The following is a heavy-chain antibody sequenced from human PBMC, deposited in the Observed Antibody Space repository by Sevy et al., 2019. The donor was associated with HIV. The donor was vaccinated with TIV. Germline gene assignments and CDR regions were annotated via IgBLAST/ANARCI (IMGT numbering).Heavy chain of an antibody. J-gene: IGHJ6*02. V-gene: IGHV3-53*01. CDR2: IYSGEYT. Sequence: GGSLRLSCAASGFTVSSNYMSWVRQAPGKGLEWVSVIYSGEYTYYADSVKGRFTISRDISKNTVNLQMNSLRAEDTAIYYCATTSTPLYYYALDVWGQGTTVTVSS. CDR1: GFTVSSNY. CDR3: ATTSTPLYYYALDV. D-gene: IGHD1-26*01.